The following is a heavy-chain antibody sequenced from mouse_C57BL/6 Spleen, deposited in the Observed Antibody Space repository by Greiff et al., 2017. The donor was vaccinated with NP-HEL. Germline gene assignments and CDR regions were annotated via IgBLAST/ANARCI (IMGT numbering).Heavy chain of an antibody. D-gene: IGHD2-2*01. Sequence: QVQLQQPGAELVRPGTSVKLSCKASGYTFTSYWMHWVKQRPGQGLEWIGVIDPSDSYTNYNQKFKGKATLTVDTSSSTAYMQIISLTSAASAFYYCARGGYDYWGQGTTLTVSS. CDR2: IDPSDSYT. CDR3: ARGGYDY. CDR1: GYTFTSYW. V-gene: IGHV1-59*01. J-gene: IGHJ2*01.